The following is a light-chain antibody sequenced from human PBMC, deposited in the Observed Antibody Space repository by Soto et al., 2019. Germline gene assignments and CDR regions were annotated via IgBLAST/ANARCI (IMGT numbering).Light chain of an antibody. J-gene: IGKJ1*01. CDR3: QQSHSIPLT. CDR1: QSIGNF. V-gene: IGKV1-39*01. CDR2: VVS. Sequence: DIQMTQSPASLSAFVVDRFTITFLASQSIGNFLSWYQQKPGKAPKLLIYVVSSLQSGVPSRFSGSGSGTDFTLTIRSLQPEDFATYYCQQSHSIPLTFGQGTKVDIK.